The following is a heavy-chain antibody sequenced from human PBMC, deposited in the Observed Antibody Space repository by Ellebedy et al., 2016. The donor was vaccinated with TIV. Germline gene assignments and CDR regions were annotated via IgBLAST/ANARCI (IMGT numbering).Heavy chain of an antibody. V-gene: IGHV1-46*01. Sequence: ASVKVSXXASGYTFTRHYIHWVRQAPGQGLEWMGVVNPSASSASSAQKFHGRVTLTTDTSTSTVYMELSSLRSEDTALYYCARDHVGSYLDWGQGTLVTVSS. CDR2: VNPSASSA. CDR3: ARDHVGSYLD. D-gene: IGHD1-26*01. CDR1: GYTFTRHY. J-gene: IGHJ4*02.